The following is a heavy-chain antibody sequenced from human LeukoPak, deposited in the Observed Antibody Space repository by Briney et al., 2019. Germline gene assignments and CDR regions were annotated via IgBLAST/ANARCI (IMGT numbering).Heavy chain of an antibody. D-gene: IGHD6-19*01. J-gene: IGHJ4*02. V-gene: IGHV3-64*01. CDR3: TRASGYTSGWPFDY. CDR1: GFTFSTYA. Sequence: GSLRLSCAASGFTFSTYAMHWVRQAPGKRLEYVSAISSNGNSTYYANSVKGRFTISRDNSKNTLYLQMGSLRAEDMAVYYCTRASGYTSGWPFDYWGQGILVTVSS. CDR2: ISSNGNST.